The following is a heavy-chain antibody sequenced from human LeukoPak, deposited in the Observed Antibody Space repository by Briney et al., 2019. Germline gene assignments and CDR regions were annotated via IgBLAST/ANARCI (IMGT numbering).Heavy chain of an antibody. Sequence: KASETLSLTCTVSCGSINSSSYYWGWIRQPPGKGVGVIGSIYYSGSTYYNPSLKSRVTISVDTSKNQFSLKLSSVTAADTAVYYCARHSRGEGTPSDYWGQGTLVTVSS. CDR2: IYYSGST. J-gene: IGHJ4*02. V-gene: IGHV4-39*01. D-gene: IGHD3-10*01. CDR3: ARHSRGEGTPSDY. CDR1: CGSINSSSYY.